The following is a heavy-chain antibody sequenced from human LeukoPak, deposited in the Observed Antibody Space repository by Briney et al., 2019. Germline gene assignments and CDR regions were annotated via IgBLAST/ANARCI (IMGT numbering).Heavy chain of an antibody. CDR2: IYPGDSDT. CDR1: GYSFTSYW. J-gene: IGHJ3*02. CDR3: GRIPAAGALKGSFDI. V-gene: IGHV5-51*01. D-gene: IGHD6-13*01. Sequence: GESLKISCKGSGYSFTSYWIGWVRQMPGKGLEWMGIIYPGDSDTTYSPSFQGQVTISADKSISTAYLQWSSLKASDSAMYYCGRIPAAGALKGSFDIWGQGTMVTVSS.